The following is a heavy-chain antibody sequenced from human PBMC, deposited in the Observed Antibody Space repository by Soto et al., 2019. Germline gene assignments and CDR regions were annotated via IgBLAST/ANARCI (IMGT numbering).Heavy chain of an antibody. CDR2: IWYDGSNK. CDR3: ARDIAVAGVPDY. D-gene: IGHD6-19*01. Sequence: GGSLRLSCAASGFTFSSYGMHWVRQAPGKGLEWVAVIWYDGSNKYYADSVKGRFTISRDNSKNTLYLQMNSLRAGDTAVYYCARDIAVAGVPDYWGQGTLVTVSS. CDR1: GFTFSSYG. J-gene: IGHJ4*02. V-gene: IGHV3-33*01.